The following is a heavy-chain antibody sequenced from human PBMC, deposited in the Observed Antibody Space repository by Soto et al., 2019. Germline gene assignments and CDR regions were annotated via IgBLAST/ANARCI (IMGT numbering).Heavy chain of an antibody. CDR1: GGSISSYY. Sequence: SETLSLTCTVSGGSISSYYWSWIRQPPGKGLEWIGYIYYSGSTNYNPSLKSRVTISVDTSKNQFSLKLSSVTAADTAVYYCARLLYYDIHQAYFDYWGQGTLVTVSS. CDR3: ARLLYYDIHQAYFDY. D-gene: IGHD3-9*01. J-gene: IGHJ4*02. CDR2: IYYSGST. V-gene: IGHV4-59*08.